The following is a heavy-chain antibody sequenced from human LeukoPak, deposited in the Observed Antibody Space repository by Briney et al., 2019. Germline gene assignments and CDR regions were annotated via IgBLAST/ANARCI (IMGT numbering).Heavy chain of an antibody. J-gene: IGHJ4*02. CDR3: ARFAAGWNEYYFDY. V-gene: IGHV4-39*01. Sequence: SETLSLTCTVSGGSISSSSYYWGWIRQPPGKGLEWIGSIYYIGSTYYNPSLKSRVTISVDTSKNQFSLKLSSVTAADTAVYYCARFAAGWNEYYFDYWGQGTLVTVSS. D-gene: IGHD1-1*01. CDR1: GGSISSSSYY. CDR2: IYYIGST.